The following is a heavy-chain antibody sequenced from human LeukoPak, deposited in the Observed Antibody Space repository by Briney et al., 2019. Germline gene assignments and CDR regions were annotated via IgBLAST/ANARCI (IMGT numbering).Heavy chain of an antibody. Sequence: GGSLRLSCAASGFTFSDYNMDWVRQAPGEGLEWVSSISGRRGNTYYADSVKGRFTISRDNAKNSLYLQMNRLRAEDTAVYYCTRGPRDGYNLDAFDIWGRGTMVTVSS. D-gene: IGHD5-24*01. CDR1: GFTFSDYN. V-gene: IGHV3-21*01. J-gene: IGHJ3*02. CDR2: ISGRRGNT. CDR3: TRGPRDGYNLDAFDI.